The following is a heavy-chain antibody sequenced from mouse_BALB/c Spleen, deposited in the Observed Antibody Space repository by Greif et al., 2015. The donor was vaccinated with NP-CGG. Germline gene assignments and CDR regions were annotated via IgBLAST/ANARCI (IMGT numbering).Heavy chain of an antibody. D-gene: IGHD2-4*01. J-gene: IGHJ3*01. CDR1: GYTFTDYY. Sequence: LVESGPELVKPGASVKISCKASGYTFTDYYINWVKQKPGQGLEWIGWIYPGSGNTKYNEKFKGKATLTVDTSSSTAYMQLSSLTSEDTAVYFCARCMITTGAWFAYWGQGTLVTVSA. CDR2: IYPGSGNT. V-gene: IGHV1-84*02. CDR3: ARCMITTGAWFAY.